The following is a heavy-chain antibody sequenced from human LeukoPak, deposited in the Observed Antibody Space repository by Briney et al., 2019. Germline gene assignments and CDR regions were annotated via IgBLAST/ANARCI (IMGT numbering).Heavy chain of an antibody. D-gene: IGHD5-12*01. V-gene: IGHV4-34*01. CDR3: ARVSYGYDALDV. CDR1: SGSFSGYY. Sequence: SQTLSLTCALNSGSFSGYYWAWIRQPPGKGLEWIGEITDSGRTNYSPSLKSRVTISTDTFKNQFSLSLISVIAADTGVYYCARVSYGYDALDVWGQGTTVTVFS. CDR2: ITDSGRT. J-gene: IGHJ3*01.